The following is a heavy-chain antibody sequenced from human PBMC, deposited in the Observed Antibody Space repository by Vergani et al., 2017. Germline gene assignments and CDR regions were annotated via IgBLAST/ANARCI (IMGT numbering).Heavy chain of an antibody. Sequence: QVQLQQWGAGLLKPSETLSLTCAVYGGSFSGYYWSWIRQPAGKGLELSGRIYTSGSTNYNPSRKSRVTMSVDTSKNQFYLKLSSVTAADTAVYYCARDLSMVRGVIITKGGYYYYMDVWGKGTTVTVSS. CDR3: ARDLSMVRGVIITKGGYYYYMDV. J-gene: IGHJ6*03. CDR2: IYTSGST. V-gene: IGHV4-59*10. CDR1: GGSFSGYY. D-gene: IGHD3-10*01.